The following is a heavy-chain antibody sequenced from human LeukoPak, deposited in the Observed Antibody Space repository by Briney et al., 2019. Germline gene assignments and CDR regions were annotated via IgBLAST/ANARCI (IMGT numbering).Heavy chain of an antibody. D-gene: IGHD5-18*01. J-gene: IGHJ4*02. V-gene: IGHV4-59*01. CDR2: IYYSGST. Sequence: SETLSLTCTVSGGSISSYCWSWIRQPPGKGLEWIGYIYYSGSTNYNPSLKSRVTISVDTSKNQFSLKLSSVTAADTAVYYCARVPHSSFDYWGQGTLVTVSS. CDR1: GGSISSYC. CDR3: ARVPHSSFDY.